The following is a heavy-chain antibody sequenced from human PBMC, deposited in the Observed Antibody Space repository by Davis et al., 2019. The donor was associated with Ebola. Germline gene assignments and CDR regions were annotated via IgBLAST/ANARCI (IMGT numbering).Heavy chain of an antibody. V-gene: IGHV3-23*01. CDR3: ARYCHYTDCSYFDC. Sequence: GESLKISCAASGFTFSNYDMSWVRHVPGKGLEWVSTISASEGHKHYSDSVRGRFTISRDNSKNTLYLQMNSLRAEDTATYYCARYCHYTDCSYFDCWGQGTMVAVSS. D-gene: IGHD2-15*01. J-gene: IGHJ4*02. CDR2: ISASEGHK. CDR1: GFTFSNYD.